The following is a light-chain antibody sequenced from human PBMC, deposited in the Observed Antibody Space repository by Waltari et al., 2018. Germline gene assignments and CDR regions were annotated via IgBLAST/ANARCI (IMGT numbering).Light chain of an antibody. CDR1: QRLLLSGGNTY. V-gene: IGKV2D-29*02. Sequence: DIVMTQTPLSLPVTTGEPASISCRSSQRLLLSGGNTYLYWYLQKPGQSPQLLVYLVSNRASGVPDRFSGSGSDTHFTLKISRVEAEDVGVYYCMQAIQLPWTFGQGTKVEIK. CDR2: LVS. J-gene: IGKJ1*01. CDR3: MQAIQLPWT.